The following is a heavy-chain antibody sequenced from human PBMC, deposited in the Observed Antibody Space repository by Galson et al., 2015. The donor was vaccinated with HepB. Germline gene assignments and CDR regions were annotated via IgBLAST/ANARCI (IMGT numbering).Heavy chain of an antibody. V-gene: IGHV1-18*04. J-gene: IGHJ4*02. CDR1: GDTFSTFG. Sequence: SVKVSCKASGDTFSTFGITWVRQAPGRGLEWMGWISPYNGNTVYAQKFQGRVAMITDTSTKTAYMELRSLRSDDTAVYYCAREYCSGGYYYGVDYWGQGTLVTVSS. CDR3: AREYCSGGYYYGVDY. D-gene: IGHD2-15*01. CDR2: ISPYNGNT.